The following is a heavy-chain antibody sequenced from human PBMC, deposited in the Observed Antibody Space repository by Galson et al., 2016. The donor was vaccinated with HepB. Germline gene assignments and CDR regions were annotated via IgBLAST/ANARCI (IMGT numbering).Heavy chain of an antibody. CDR3: ARPPPLSRDYYYYGMDV. J-gene: IGHJ6*02. D-gene: IGHD2-2*01. V-gene: IGHV1-46*01. Sequence: SVKVSCKASGYSFTSYEMHWVRQAPGQGLEWMGIINPSGGSASYAQKFQGRVTMTRDTSTRTVYMELSSLRSEDTAVYYCARPPPLSRDYYYYGMDVWGQGTTVTVSS. CDR1: GYSFTSYE. CDR2: INPSGGSA.